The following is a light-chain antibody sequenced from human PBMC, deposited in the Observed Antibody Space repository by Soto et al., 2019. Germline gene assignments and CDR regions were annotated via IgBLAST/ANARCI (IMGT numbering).Light chain of an antibody. CDR2: RNN. CDR1: SSNIETNY. CDR3: AAWDDSLSRVV. J-gene: IGLJ3*02. V-gene: IGLV1-47*01. Sequence: QSVLTQPPSASGTPGQRVTVSCSGSSSNIETNYVYWYQQLPGTAPKLLIFRNNQRPSGVPDRFSGSKSDTSASLAISGLRSEDEADYFCAAWDDSLSRVVFGGGTKVTVL.